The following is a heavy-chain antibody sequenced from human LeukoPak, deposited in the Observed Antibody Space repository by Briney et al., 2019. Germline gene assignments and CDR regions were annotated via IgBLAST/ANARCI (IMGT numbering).Heavy chain of an antibody. D-gene: IGHD3-9*01. Sequence: PGGSLRLSCAASEFTFSSYAMSWVRQAPGKGLEWVSAISGSGGSTYYADSVKGRFTISRDNSKNTLYLQKNSLRAEDTAVYYCAKDWADILTGYFEAPLHYYMDVWGKGTTVTISS. J-gene: IGHJ6*03. CDR2: ISGSGGST. CDR3: AKDWADILTGYFEAPLHYYMDV. V-gene: IGHV3-23*01. CDR1: EFTFSSYA.